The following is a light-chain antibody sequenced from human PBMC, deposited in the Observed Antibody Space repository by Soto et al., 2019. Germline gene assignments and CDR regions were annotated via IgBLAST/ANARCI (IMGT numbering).Light chain of an antibody. J-gene: IGKJ4*01. CDR1: QSISNY. CDR3: QQSYSTPLT. V-gene: IGKV1-39*01. Sequence: DIQMTQSPSSLSASVGDRVTITCRASQSISNYLNWYQQKPGKAPKLLFYAASSLQSGVPSRFSGSESGTDFALTINSMQAEDFATYYCQQSYSTPLTFGGETKVEIK. CDR2: AAS.